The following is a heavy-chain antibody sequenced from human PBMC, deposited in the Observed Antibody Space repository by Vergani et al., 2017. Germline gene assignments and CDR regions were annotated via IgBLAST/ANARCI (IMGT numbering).Heavy chain of an antibody. CDR1: GGTLNSFA. V-gene: IGHV1-69*13. CDR2: IISMFGTS. J-gene: IGHJ3*01. Sequence: QVQLVQSGAEVKKPGSSVKVSCKASGGTLNSFAISWVRQAPGQGLEWMGRIISMFGTSNYAQRFQGRVTITADESTSTAYMELSSLRFEDTAVYYCAREKATIADDALKFWGHGTMVAVS. CDR3: AREKATIADDALKF. D-gene: IGHD5-12*01.